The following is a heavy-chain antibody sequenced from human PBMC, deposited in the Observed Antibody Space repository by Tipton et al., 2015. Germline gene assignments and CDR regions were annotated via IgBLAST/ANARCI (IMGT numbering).Heavy chain of an antibody. CDR1: GDSLSTYY. CDR3: ARDLEHGMDV. Sequence: TLSLTCTVSGDSLSTYYWSWIRQPPGKGLEWIGYISFSDTTHYNPSLKSRITISLNTSKNQFSLKMSSVPAADTAVYFCARDLEHGMDVWGQGTTVTVS. CDR2: ISFSDTT. J-gene: IGHJ6*02. V-gene: IGHV4-59*01.